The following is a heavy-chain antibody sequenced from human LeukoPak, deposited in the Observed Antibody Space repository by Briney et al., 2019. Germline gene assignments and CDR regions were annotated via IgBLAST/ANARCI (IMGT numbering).Heavy chain of an antibody. V-gene: IGHV4-61*02. CDR1: GGSISSGSYY. CDR3: ARTYGDYPFDY. Sequence: PSQTLSLTCTVSGGSISSGSYYWSWIRQPAGKGLEWIGRIYTSGSTNYNPSLKSRVTISVDTSKNQFSLKLSSVTAADTAVYYCARTYGDYPFDYWGQGTLVTVSS. D-gene: IGHD4-17*01. J-gene: IGHJ4*02. CDR2: IYTSGST.